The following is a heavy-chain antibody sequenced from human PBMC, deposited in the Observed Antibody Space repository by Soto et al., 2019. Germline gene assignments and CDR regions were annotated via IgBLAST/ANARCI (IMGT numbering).Heavy chain of an antibody. Sequence: GESLKISCKGSGYSFTSYWIGWVRQMPGKGLEWMGIIYPGDSDTRYSPSFQGQVTISADKSISTAYLQWSSLKASDTAMYYCARAYCGGDCYPYAFDIWGQGTMVTVSS. CDR2: IYPGDSDT. V-gene: IGHV5-51*01. CDR3: ARAYCGGDCYPYAFDI. J-gene: IGHJ3*02. CDR1: GYSFTSYW. D-gene: IGHD2-21*01.